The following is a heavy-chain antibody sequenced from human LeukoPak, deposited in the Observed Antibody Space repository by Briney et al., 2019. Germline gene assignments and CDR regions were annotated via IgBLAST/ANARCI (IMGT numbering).Heavy chain of an antibody. CDR3: TRCRDGYNQGYFDY. CDR2: IYYSGST. J-gene: IGHJ4*02. CDR1: GGSIRSSYYY. V-gene: IGHV4-39*01. Sequence: SETLSLTCTVSGGSIRSSYYYWGWIRQPPGKGLEWIGSIYYSGSTYYNPSLKSRVTISVDTSKNQFSLKLSSVTAADTAVYYCTRCRDGYNQGYFDYWGQGTLVTVSS. D-gene: IGHD5-24*01.